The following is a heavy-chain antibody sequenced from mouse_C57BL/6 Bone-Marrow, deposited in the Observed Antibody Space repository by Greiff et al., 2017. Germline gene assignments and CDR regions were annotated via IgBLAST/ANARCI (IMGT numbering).Heavy chain of an antibody. CDR1: GFNIKDDY. J-gene: IGHJ4*01. CDR2: IDPENGDT. CDR3: TTLVYDYDGAMDY. D-gene: IGHD2-4*01. Sequence: EVQLQQSGAELVRPGASVKLSCTASGFNIKDDYMHWVKQRPEQGLEWIGWIDPENGDTEYASKFQGKATITADTSSNTAYLQLSSLTSEDTAVYYCTTLVYDYDGAMDYWGQGTSVTVSS. V-gene: IGHV14-4*01.